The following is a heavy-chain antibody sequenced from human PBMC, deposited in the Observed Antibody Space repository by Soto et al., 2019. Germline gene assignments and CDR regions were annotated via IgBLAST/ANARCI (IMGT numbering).Heavy chain of an antibody. J-gene: IGHJ3*02. V-gene: IGHV1-69*02. Sequence: GASVKVSCKASGGTFSSYTISWVRQAPGQGLEWMGRIIPILGIANYAQKFQGRVTITADKSTSTAYMELSSLRSEDTAVYYCARRGDYYDSSGDDAFDIWGQGTMVTVSS. CDR1: GGTFSSYT. D-gene: IGHD3-22*01. CDR2: IIPILGIA. CDR3: ARRGDYYDSSGDDAFDI.